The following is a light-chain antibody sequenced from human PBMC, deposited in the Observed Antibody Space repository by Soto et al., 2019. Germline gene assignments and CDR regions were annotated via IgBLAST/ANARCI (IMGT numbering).Light chain of an antibody. CDR3: QQYYNWPPYT. CDR1: ETVRTN. J-gene: IGKJ2*01. Sequence: IVMTQSPATLSVSPGERVTLSCGASETVRTNLAWFQQKPGQTPRLLIFGASTRATGIPTRFTGSGSETEFTLTIGSLQSEDLAVYYCQQYYNWPPYTFGGGTKLEIK. CDR2: GAS. V-gene: IGKV3-15*01.